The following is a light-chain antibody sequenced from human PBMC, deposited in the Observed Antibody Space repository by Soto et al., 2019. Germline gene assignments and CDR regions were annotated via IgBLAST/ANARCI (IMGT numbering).Light chain of an antibody. J-gene: IGKJ4*01. Sequence: EIVMTQSPATLSVSPGERATLSCGASQSVSRNLAWYQQKPGQAPRLLIYGASTRANDIAARISGSGSGTEFTLTISSLQSEDFAVYYCQQYNKWPLTFGGGTKVEIK. CDR1: QSVSRN. V-gene: IGKV3-15*01. CDR2: GAS. CDR3: QQYNKWPLT.